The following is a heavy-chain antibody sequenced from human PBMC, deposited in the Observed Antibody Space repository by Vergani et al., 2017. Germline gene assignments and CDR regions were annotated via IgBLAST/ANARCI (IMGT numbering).Heavy chain of an antibody. D-gene: IGHD2-15*01. CDR3: ARRSGGYYSGGKVHPLRTAFDV. V-gene: IGHV4-61*09. CDR1: GGSISAGYYF. CDR2: ISASGNA. J-gene: IGHJ3*01. Sequence: QVQLQESGPGVVKPSQTLSLTCTMSGGSISAGYYFWSWIRQPAGKGLEWLGHISASGNASHSPSLKTRVSMSVDTSKNQFSLTVTSVTAADTAIYFCARRSGGYYSGGKVHPLRTAFDVWGHGTVVTVSS.